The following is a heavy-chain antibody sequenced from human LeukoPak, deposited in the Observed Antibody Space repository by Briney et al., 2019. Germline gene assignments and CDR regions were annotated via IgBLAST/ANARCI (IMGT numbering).Heavy chain of an antibody. V-gene: IGHV3-9*01. J-gene: IGHJ6*03. D-gene: IGHD6-13*01. Sequence: PGRSLRLSCAASGFTFDDYAMHWVRQAPGKGLEWVSGISWNSGSTYYADSVKGRFTISRDNSKNTLYLQMNSLRAEDTAVYYCARIGSWYPDYYYYYMDVWGKGTTVTVSS. CDR2: ISWNSGST. CDR1: GFTFDDYA. CDR3: ARIGSWYPDYYYYYMDV.